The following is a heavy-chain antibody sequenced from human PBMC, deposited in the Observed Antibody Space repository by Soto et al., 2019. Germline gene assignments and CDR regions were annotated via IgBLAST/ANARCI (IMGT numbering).Heavy chain of an antibody. D-gene: IGHD2-21*01. CDR3: ARDVAPLGDHRFDF. Sequence: QVQLVQSGAELRKPGASVKVSCETSGYKFIDFHIHWVQQAPGQGLEWMGWINPHSGGTNYAQAFQGRVTMTSDPSITTANMELKRLTSDDTAVYYCARDVAPLGDHRFDFWGQGTMVTVSS. CDR1: GYKFIDFH. V-gene: IGHV1-2*02. J-gene: IGHJ3*01. CDR2: INPHSGGT.